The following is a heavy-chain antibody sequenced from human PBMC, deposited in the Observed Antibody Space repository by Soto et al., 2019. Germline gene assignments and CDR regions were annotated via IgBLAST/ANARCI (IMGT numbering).Heavy chain of an antibody. CDR3: AKDLSGYGYGYSDY. D-gene: IGHD5-18*01. J-gene: IGHJ4*02. Sequence: EVQLLESGGGLVQPGESLRLSCAASGFTFSTYAMSWVRQAPGKGLEWVSSISGTGGSTYYADSVKGRFTISRDSSKNTLDLQMNSLRAEDTALYYCAKDLSGYGYGYSDYWGQGTLVTVSS. CDR2: ISGTGGST. CDR1: GFTFSTYA. V-gene: IGHV3-23*01.